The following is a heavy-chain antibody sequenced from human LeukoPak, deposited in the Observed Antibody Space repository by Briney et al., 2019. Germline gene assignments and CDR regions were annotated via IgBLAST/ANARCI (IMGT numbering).Heavy chain of an antibody. D-gene: IGHD2-2*01. J-gene: IGHJ6*02. V-gene: IGHV4-34*01. CDR3: ARDTDIVVAKSYYGMDV. CDR2: INHSGST. CDR1: GGSFSGYY. Sequence: ASETLSLTCAVYGGSFSGYYWSWLRQPPGKGLEWIGEINHSGSTNYHPSLKSRLTISVDTSKNQFSLKLSSVTAADTAVYYCARDTDIVVAKSYYGMDVWGQGTTVTVSS.